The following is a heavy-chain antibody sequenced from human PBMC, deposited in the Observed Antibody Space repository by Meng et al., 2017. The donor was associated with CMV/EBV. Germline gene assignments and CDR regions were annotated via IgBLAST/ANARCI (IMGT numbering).Heavy chain of an antibody. D-gene: IGHD6-19*01. V-gene: IGHV3-30*02. CDR1: GFTFDDYG. J-gene: IGHJ4*02. Sequence: GESLKISCAASGFTFDDYGMSWVRQAPGKGLEWVAFIRYDGSNKYYADSVKGRFTISRDNSKNTLYLQMNSLRAEDTAVYYCAKDGELDSSGWLPDYWGQGTLVTVSS. CDR3: AKDGELDSSGWLPDY. CDR2: IRYDGSNK.